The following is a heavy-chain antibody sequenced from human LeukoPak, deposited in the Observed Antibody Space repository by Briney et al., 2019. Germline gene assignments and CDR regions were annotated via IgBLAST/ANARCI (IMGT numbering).Heavy chain of an antibody. V-gene: IGHV4-59*01. J-gene: IGHJ6*04. D-gene: IGHD2-21*02. CDR2: IYYSGST. Sequence: SETLSLTCTVSGGSISSYYWSWIRQPPGKGLEWIGYIYYSGSTNYNPSLKSRVTISVDTSKNQFSLKLSSVTAADTAVYYCARGKGVVTATNYYYYGMDVWGKGTTVTVPS. CDR1: GGSISSYY. CDR3: ARGKGVVTATNYYYYGMDV.